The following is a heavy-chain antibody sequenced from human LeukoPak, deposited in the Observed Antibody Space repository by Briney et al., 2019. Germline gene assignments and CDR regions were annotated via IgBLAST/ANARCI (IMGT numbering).Heavy chain of an antibody. CDR3: ARGVHDYYDSTGDNWFDP. J-gene: IGHJ5*02. D-gene: IGHD3-22*01. V-gene: IGHV3-13*01. CDR2: IGTAGDT. Sequence: GGSLRLSCAASGFTFSRYWMHWVRQATGKGLEWVSAIGTAGDTYYPGSVKGRFTISRENAKNSLYLQMNSLRAGDTAVYYCARGVHDYYDSTGDNWFDPWGQGTLVTVSS. CDR1: GFTFSRYW.